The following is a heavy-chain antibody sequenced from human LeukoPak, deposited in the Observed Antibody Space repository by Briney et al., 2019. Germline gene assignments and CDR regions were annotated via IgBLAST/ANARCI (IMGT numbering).Heavy chain of an antibody. CDR1: GGSISSYY. V-gene: IGHV4-59*12. D-gene: IGHD3-22*01. Sequence: SETLSLTCTVSGGSISSYYWSWIRQPPGKGLEWIGYIYYSGSTYYNPSLKSRVTISVDTSKNQFSLKLRSVTAADTAVYYCARDNYFDSAAYTDYWGQGTLVTVSS. CDR2: IYYSGST. CDR3: ARDNYFDSAAYTDY. J-gene: IGHJ4*02.